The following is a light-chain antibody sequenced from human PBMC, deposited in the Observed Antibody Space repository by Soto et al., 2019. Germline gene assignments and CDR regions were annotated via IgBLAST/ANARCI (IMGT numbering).Light chain of an antibody. Sequence: IQFPQSPSSLSAYLGDRVTITCRASQSISGWLAWYQQKPGKAPKLLIYDASSLESGVPSRFSGSGSGTEFTLTISSLQPDEFAIYYCQQYNSYSRTFGQGTKVDI. CDR1: QSISGW. CDR2: DAS. J-gene: IGKJ1*01. V-gene: IGKV1-5*01. CDR3: QQYNSYSRT.